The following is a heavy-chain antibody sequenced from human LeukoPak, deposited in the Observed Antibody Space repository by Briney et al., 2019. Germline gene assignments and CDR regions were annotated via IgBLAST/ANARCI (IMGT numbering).Heavy chain of an antibody. CDR3: AKDREGTTFDN. D-gene: IGHD1-7*01. J-gene: IGHJ4*02. CDR1: GFTFSSYA. Sequence: GGSLRLSCAASGFTFSSYAMSWVRQAPGKGLEWVAGISAGGGSTYYADSVKGRLTISRDNSKNMLYLQLNSLRAEDTAVYYCAKDREGTTFDNWGQGTLVTVSS. V-gene: IGHV3-23*01. CDR2: ISAGGGST.